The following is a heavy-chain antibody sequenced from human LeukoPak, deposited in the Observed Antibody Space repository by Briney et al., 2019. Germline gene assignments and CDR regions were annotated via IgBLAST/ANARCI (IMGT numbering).Heavy chain of an antibody. Sequence: GGSLRLSCAASGFTFSTFAMTWVRQAPGKGLEWVSTFSPDGIHYADSVKGRFAISRDDSMSTLFLQMNSLRAEDTVIYYCAKDYARGGCSLAHCNPIDSWGQGTLVTVSS. J-gene: IGHJ4*02. CDR1: GFTFSTFA. CDR2: FSPDGI. D-gene: IGHD2-15*01. V-gene: IGHV3-23*01. CDR3: AKDYARGGCSLAHCNPIDS.